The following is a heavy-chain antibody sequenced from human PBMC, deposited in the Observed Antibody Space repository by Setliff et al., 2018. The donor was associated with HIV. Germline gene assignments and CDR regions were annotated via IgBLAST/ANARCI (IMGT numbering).Heavy chain of an antibody. D-gene: IGHD6-13*01. V-gene: IGHV4-34*01. Sequence: SETLSLTCAVYGGSFSGYYWSWIRQPPGKGLEWIGEINHSGSTNYNPSLKSRVTTSVDTSKNQFSLRLDSVTAADTAIYYCARQSTVAAAGFDFWGQGTLVTVSS. CDR1: GGSFSGYY. CDR2: INHSGST. CDR3: ARQSTVAAAGFDF. J-gene: IGHJ4*02.